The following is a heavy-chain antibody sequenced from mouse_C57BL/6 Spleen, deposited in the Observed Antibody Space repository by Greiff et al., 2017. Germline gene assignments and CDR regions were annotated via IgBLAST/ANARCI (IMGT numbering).Heavy chain of an antibody. CDR3: ASPTSDGYYCSFAY. J-gene: IGHJ3*01. CDR1: GFSLTRYG. Sequence: VQLKESGPGLVQPSQSLSITCTVSGFSLTRYGVHWVRQSPGKGLEWLGVIWSGGSTDYNAAFISRLSISKDNSKSQVFFKMNSLQADDTAIYYCASPTSDGYYCSFAYWGQGTLVTVSA. V-gene: IGHV2-2*01. CDR2: IWSGGST. D-gene: IGHD2-3*01.